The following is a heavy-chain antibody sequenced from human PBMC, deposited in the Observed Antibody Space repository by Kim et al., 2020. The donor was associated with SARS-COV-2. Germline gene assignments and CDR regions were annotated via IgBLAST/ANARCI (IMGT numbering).Heavy chain of an antibody. V-gene: IGHV4-39*01. J-gene: IGHJ6*02. CDR3: GIPPFDPSPYYYYGMDV. CDR1: GGSISSSSYY. CDR2: IYYSGST. Sequence: SETLSLTCTVSGGSISSSSYYWGWIRQPPGKGLEWIGSIYYSGSTYYNPSLKSRVTISVDTSKNQFSLKLSSVTAADTAVYYCGIPPFDPSPYYYYGMDVWGQGTTVTVSS.